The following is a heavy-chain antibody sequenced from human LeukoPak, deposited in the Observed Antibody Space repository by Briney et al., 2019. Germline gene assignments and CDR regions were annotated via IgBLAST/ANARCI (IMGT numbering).Heavy chain of an antibody. D-gene: IGHD5-24*01. CDR1: GGSISSYY. CDR3: TRHKRWLQSPDAFDI. CDR2: IYYSGST. V-gene: IGHV4-59*08. J-gene: IGHJ3*02. Sequence: SETLSLTCTVSGGSISSYYWSWIRQPPGKGLEWIGYIYYSGSTNYNPSLKSRVAISVDTSKNQFSLKLSSVTAADTAIYYCTRHKRWLQSPDAFDIWGQGTMVTVSS.